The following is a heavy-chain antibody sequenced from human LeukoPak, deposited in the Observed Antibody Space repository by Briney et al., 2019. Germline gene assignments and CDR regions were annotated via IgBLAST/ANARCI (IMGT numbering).Heavy chain of an antibody. CDR1: GGSISSSSYY. V-gene: IGHV4-39*07. D-gene: IGHD6-13*01. Sequence: PSETLSLTCTVSGGSISSSSYYWGWLRQPPGRGRGWIGSIYYSGSTYYNPSLKSRVTISADTSKNQFSLKLSSVTAADTAVYYCARIAGTHAFDIWGQGTMVTVSS. CDR3: ARIAGTHAFDI. J-gene: IGHJ3*02. CDR2: IYYSGST.